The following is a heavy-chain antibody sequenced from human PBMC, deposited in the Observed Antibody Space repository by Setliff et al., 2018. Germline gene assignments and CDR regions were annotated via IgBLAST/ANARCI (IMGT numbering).Heavy chain of an antibody. D-gene: IGHD2-15*01. V-gene: IGHV1-69*06. Sequence: SVKVSCKASGYIFAGYYMHWVRQTPGQGLEWIGAIIPIFGTPNYAQNFQDRVTITADISTTTVFMEMSSLRSDDTAVYYCARDGAYCSGGSCYSFDYWGPGTLVTVSS. CDR2: IIPIFGTP. CDR1: GYIFAGYY. J-gene: IGHJ4*02. CDR3: ARDGAYCSGGSCYSFDY.